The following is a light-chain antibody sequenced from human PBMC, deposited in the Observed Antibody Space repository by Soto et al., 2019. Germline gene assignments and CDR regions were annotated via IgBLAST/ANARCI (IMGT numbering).Light chain of an antibody. CDR3: QQRSNWPS. CDR1: QSVSSY. CDR2: DAS. Sequence: EIVLTQSPATLSLSPGERATLSCRASQSVSSYLAWYQQKTGLAPRLLIYDASNRATGIPARFSGSGSGTDFTLTISSLEPEDFAVYYCQQRSNWPSFGPGTKVDIK. V-gene: IGKV3-11*01. J-gene: IGKJ3*01.